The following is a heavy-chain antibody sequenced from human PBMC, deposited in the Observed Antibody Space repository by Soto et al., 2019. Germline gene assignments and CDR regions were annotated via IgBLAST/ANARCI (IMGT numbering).Heavy chain of an antibody. D-gene: IGHD3-22*01. CDR1: GFTFSSYA. Sequence: LRLSCVASGFTFSSYAMSWVRQAPGKGLEWVSAISGSGGSTYYADSVKGRFTISRDNSKNTLYLQMNSLRAEDTAVYYCAKARNYYDSSGYSQWGQGTLVTVSS. J-gene: IGHJ4*02. V-gene: IGHV3-23*01. CDR2: ISGSGGST. CDR3: AKARNYYDSSGYSQ.